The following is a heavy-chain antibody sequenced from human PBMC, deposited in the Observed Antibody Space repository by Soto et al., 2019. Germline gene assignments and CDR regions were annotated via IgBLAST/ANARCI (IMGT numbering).Heavy chain of an antibody. J-gene: IGHJ4*02. Sequence: QVQLQESGPGLVKPSETLSLTCTVSGGSSNSFYWSWIRQPPGKGLEWIGHISYSGTTNYNPSLESRVTISVDTSKNQFSLRLTSVTTADTAVYYCAALYNTSPFFDYWGQGTLVTVSS. CDR3: AALYNTSPFFDY. CDR2: ISYSGTT. CDR1: GGSSNSFY. V-gene: IGHV4-59*01. D-gene: IGHD1-20*01.